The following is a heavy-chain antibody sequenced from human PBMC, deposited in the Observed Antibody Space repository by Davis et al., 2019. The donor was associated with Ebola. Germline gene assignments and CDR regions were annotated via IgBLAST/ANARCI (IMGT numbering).Heavy chain of an antibody. CDR3: ARSSIAARPGYYYGMDV. D-gene: IGHD6-6*01. Sequence: GGSLRLSCAASGFTFSSYAMHWVRQAPGKGLEWVAVISYDGSNKYYADSVKGRFTISRDNSKNTLYLQMNSLGVEDTAVYYCARSSIAARPGYYYGMDVWGQGTTVTVSS. J-gene: IGHJ6*02. CDR2: ISYDGSNK. V-gene: IGHV3-30*14. CDR1: GFTFSSYA.